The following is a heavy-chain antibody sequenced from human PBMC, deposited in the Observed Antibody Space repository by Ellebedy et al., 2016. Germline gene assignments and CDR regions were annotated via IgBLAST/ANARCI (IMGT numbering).Heavy chain of an antibody. CDR1: GDTVSSGTYF. J-gene: IGHJ3*02. V-gene: IGHV4-61*01. CDR2: IHYSGNNNFISGTN. Sequence: SETLSLTXSVSGDTVSSGTYFWSWIRQPPGKGLEWIAYIHYSGNNNFISGTNNYSPSLRSRVSISMDTSGNQLSLKLSSVTAADTAVYYCAREYDRTVDDAFDIWGQGTMVTVSP. D-gene: IGHD3-22*01. CDR3: AREYDRTVDDAFDI.